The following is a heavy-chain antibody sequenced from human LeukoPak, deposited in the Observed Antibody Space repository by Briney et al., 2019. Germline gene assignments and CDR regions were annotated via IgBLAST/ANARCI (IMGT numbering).Heavy chain of an antibody. V-gene: IGHV4-34*01. CDR3: ARGSRYSSGWYAGKVNWFDP. CDR1: GGSFSGYY. Sequence: SETLSLTCAVYGGSFSGYYWSWIRQPPGKGLEWIGEINHSGSTNYNPSLKSRVTISVDTSKNQFSLKLSSVTAADTAVYYCARGSRYSSGWYAGKVNWFDPWGQGTLVTVSS. D-gene: IGHD6-19*01. J-gene: IGHJ5*02. CDR2: INHSGST.